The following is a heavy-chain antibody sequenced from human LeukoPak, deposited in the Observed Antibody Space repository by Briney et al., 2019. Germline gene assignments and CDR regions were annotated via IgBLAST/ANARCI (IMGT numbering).Heavy chain of an antibody. D-gene: IGHD4-17*01. Sequence: GGSLRLSCAASGFTFSSYAMHWVRQAPGKGLEWVSSISSSSSYIYYADSVKGRFTISRDNAKNSLYLQMNSLRAEDTAVYYCARDSTVTTSATWGYWGQGTLVTVSS. CDR1: GFTFSSYA. CDR3: ARDSTVTTSATWGY. J-gene: IGHJ4*02. V-gene: IGHV3-21*01. CDR2: ISSSSSYI.